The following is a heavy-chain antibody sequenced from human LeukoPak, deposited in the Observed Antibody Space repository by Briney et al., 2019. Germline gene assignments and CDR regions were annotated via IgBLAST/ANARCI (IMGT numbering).Heavy chain of an antibody. CDR2: IKRKTDGGTT. J-gene: IGHJ3*02. V-gene: IGHV3-15*01. D-gene: IGHD6-6*01. CDR3: ATGTVSSPYDAFDI. CDR1: GFTLSNAY. Sequence: GGSLRLSCAASGFTLSNAYITSVRQAPGKGLEWVGRIKRKTDGGTTDYAAPVNGRFTISRDDSKNTLYLQMNSLKTEDTAMYYCATGTVSSPYDAFDIWGQGTMVTVSS.